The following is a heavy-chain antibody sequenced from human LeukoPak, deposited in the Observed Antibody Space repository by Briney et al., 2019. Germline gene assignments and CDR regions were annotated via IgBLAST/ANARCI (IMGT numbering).Heavy chain of an antibody. Sequence: PLETLSLTCTVSGDSISGSTYYWGWIRQPPRKGLDWIGSIYYSGTTNYNPSLESRVTISVDTAKNQFSLKVSSVTAADTAVYYCARQFPAGIAAAGTGYWGQGTLVTVSS. CDR1: GDSISGSTYY. D-gene: IGHD6-13*01. V-gene: IGHV4-39*01. CDR3: ARQFPAGIAAAGTGY. J-gene: IGHJ4*02. CDR2: IYYSGTT.